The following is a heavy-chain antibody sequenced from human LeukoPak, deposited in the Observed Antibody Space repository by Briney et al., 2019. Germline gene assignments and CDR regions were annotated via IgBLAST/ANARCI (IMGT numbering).Heavy chain of an antibody. CDR1: GFTFSCSW. CDR3: ARAYAWSNLDY. V-gene: IGHV3-7*04. D-gene: IGHD2-2*01. CDR2: IKQDGSEK. J-gene: IGHJ4*02. Sequence: GGALRLSCAASGFTFSCSWMTWVRQAPGKGLEWVANIKQDGSEKYHVESVRGRFTISRDNAKNSLHLQMNRLRAEDTAVYYCARAYAWSNLDYWGQGTLVTVSS.